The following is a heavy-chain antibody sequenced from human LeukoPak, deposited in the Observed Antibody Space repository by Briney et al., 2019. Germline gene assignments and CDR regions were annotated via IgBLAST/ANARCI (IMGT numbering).Heavy chain of an antibody. CDR3: ARTKPVYSYYDY. V-gene: IGHV3-53*01. Sequence: GGSLRLSCAVSGFTLPDNYMGWVRQAPGKGLQWVSVIYPDGRTYYADSVKGRFTISRDSSRNTLLLQMNSLRPDDMAGHYCARTKPVYSYYDYWGQGTLVTVSS. J-gene: IGHJ4*02. D-gene: IGHD4-11*01. CDR2: IYPDGRT. CDR1: GFTLPDNY.